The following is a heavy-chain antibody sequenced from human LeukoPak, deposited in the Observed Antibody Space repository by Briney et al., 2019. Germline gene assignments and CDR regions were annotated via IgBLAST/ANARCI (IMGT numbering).Heavy chain of an antibody. D-gene: IGHD2/OR15-2a*01. CDR1: GFTFDDYA. Sequence: GGSLRLSCAASGFTFDDYAMHWVRHAPGKGLEWVSGISWNSNTIAYADSVKGRFTISRDNAKNSLYLQMNSLRPEDTALYYCVKPQLLLYAGFHIWGQGTLVTVSS. CDR3: VKPQLLLYAGFHI. V-gene: IGHV3-9*01. CDR2: ISWNSNTI. J-gene: IGHJ3*02.